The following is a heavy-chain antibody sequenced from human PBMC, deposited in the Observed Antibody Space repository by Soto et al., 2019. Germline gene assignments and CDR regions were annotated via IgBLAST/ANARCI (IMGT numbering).Heavy chain of an antibody. CDR3: AREVGYGDSSADVLE. CDR1: GGTFSSHS. D-gene: IGHD2-8*02. CDR2: IITLFGTA. Sequence: VQLMQSGAEVKKPGSSVKVSCKASGGTFSSHSINWVRQAPGQGLEWMGGIITLFGTANYAQNFKGRVTTTAAQSTSTAYMGLNSLTSDDTAVYYCAREVGYGDSSADVLEWGQATLVPVSS. J-gene: IGHJ4*02. V-gene: IGHV1-69*01.